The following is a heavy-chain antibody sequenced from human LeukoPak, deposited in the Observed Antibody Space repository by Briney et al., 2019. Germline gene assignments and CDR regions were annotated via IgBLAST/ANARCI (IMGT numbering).Heavy chain of an antibody. CDR2: ISGSGGST. J-gene: IGHJ4*02. CDR3: ASSEDYYDSSGSIDY. Sequence: GGSLMLSCATSGFSFSSYSMIWLRQAPAKGLQGVSGISGSGGSTYYSDSVKGRFTISRDNSKNTLYLQMNSLRAEDTAVYYCASSEDYYDSSGSIDYWGQGTLVTVSS. V-gene: IGHV3-23*01. D-gene: IGHD3-22*01. CDR1: GFSFSSYS.